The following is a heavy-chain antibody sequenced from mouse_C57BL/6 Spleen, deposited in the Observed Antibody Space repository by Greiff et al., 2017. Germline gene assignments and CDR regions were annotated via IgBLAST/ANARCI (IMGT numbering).Heavy chain of an antibody. CDR1: GYEFSSYW. Sequence: VQLVESGAELVKPGASVKISCKASGYEFSSYWMNWVKQRPGKGLEWIGQSCPGTGATNYNGKFKGKATLTSDKSSSTSYMQLSSLNSEDSSVYCCASIDDGYYIYYAMDYWGQGTSVTVSS. CDR3: ASIDDGYYIYYAMDY. J-gene: IGHJ4*01. CDR2: SCPGTGAT. D-gene: IGHD2-3*01. V-gene: IGHV1-80*01.